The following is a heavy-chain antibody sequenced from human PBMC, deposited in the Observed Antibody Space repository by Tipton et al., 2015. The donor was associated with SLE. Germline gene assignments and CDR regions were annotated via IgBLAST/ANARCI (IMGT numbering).Heavy chain of an antibody. Sequence: SLRLSCAASGFIFNTYSMHCVRQAPGKGLEWISYISNNGHTIHYSDSVKGRFTISRDNSKNTLYLQMNSLRPEDTAVYYCARDDYGDYALDSWGQGTLVTVSS. V-gene: IGHV3-48*01. CDR3: ARDDYGDYALDS. D-gene: IGHD4-17*01. CDR1: GFIFNTYS. J-gene: IGHJ4*02. CDR2: ISNNGHTI.